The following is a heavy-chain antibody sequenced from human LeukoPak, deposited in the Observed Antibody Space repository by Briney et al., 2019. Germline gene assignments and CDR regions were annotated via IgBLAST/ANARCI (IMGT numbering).Heavy chain of an antibody. J-gene: IGHJ3*02. CDR2: ISSTSDDI. Sequence: PGGSLRLSCAASGYTFSHYSVNWVRQAPGKGLEWVSSISSTSDDIYYADSVKGRFTISRDNTKSSLYLQMNSLTAEDTAVYYCVSGNDPDSTWENYRLDAFDIWGQGTTVIVSS. D-gene: IGHD3-16*02. CDR3: VSGNDPDSTWENYRLDAFDI. CDR1: GYTFSHYS. V-gene: IGHV3-21*01.